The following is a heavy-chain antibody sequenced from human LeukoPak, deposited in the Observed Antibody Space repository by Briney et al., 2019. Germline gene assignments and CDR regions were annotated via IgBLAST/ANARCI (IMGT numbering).Heavy chain of an antibody. CDR1: GGSISSSSYY. Sequence: SETLSLTCTVSGGSISSSSYYWGWIRQPPGKGLEWIGSIYYSGSTYYNPSLKSRVTIPVDTSKNQFSLKLSSVTAADTAVHYCARPPKGSYGYYFDYWGQGTLVTVSS. J-gene: IGHJ4*02. V-gene: IGHV4-39*01. CDR2: IYYSGST. D-gene: IGHD5-18*01. CDR3: ARPPKGSYGYYFDY.